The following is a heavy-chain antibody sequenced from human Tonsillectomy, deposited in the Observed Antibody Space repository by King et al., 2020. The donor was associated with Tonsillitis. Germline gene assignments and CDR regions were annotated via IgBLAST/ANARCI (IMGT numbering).Heavy chain of an antibody. CDR2: IYYTGST. CDR3: AGSGATFDY. CDR1: GGSISSDGYF. V-gene: IGHV4-31*03. D-gene: IGHD2-15*01. Sequence: QLQESGPGLMRPSQTLSLTCNVSGGSISSDGYFWSWIRQHPGKGLEWIGYIYYTGSTYYNPSLKSRVTISVDTSNNQFSLKVRSVTAADTAVYYCAGSGATFDYWGQGTLVSVSS. J-gene: IGHJ4*02.